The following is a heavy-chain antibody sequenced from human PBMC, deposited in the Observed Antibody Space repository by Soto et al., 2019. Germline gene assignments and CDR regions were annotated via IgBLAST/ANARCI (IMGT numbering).Heavy chain of an antibody. CDR3: ARVGDIVVVPAAYVDY. V-gene: IGHV3-30-3*01. CDR1: GFTFSSYA. J-gene: IGHJ4*02. CDR2: ISYDGSNK. D-gene: IGHD2-2*01. Sequence: GGSLRLSCAASGFTFSSYAMHWVRQAPGKGLEWVAVISYDGSNKYYADSVKGRFTISRDNSKNTLYLQMNSLRAEDTAVYYCARVGDIVVVPAAYVDYWGQGTLVTVSS.